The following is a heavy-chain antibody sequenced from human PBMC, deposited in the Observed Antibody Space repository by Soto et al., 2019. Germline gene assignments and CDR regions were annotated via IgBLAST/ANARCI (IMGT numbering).Heavy chain of an antibody. J-gene: IGHJ6*02. CDR3: ARAMGTIFGVVITSRGYYGMDV. D-gene: IGHD3-3*01. Sequence: ASVKVSCKASGYTFTSYYMHWVRQAPGQGLEWMGIINPSGGSTSYAQKFQGRVTMTRDTSTSTVYMELSSLRSEDTAVYYCARAMGTIFGVVITSRGYYGMDVWGQGTTATVS. V-gene: IGHV1-46*01. CDR2: INPSGGST. CDR1: GYTFTSYY.